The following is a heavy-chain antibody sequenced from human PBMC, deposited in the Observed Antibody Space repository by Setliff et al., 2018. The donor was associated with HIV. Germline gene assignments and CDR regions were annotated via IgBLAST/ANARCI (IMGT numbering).Heavy chain of an antibody. CDR1: GFTFTSSA. J-gene: IGHJ4*02. CDR3: AAGGVDSGDYGY. Sequence: SVKVSCKASGFTFTSSAVQWVRQARRQRLEWIGWIVVGSGNTNYAQKFQERVTITRDMSTSTAYMELSSLRSEDTAVYYCAAGGVDSGDYGYWGQGTLVTVSS. D-gene: IGHD4-17*01. CDR2: IVVGSGNT. V-gene: IGHV1-58*01.